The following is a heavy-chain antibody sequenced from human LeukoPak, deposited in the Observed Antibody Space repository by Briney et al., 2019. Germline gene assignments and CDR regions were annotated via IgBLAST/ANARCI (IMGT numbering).Heavy chain of an antibody. Sequence: GRSLRLSCAASGFTFSSYALHWVRQAPGKGLEWVALISYDGSNKYFADSVRGRFTISRDNSKHTLYLQMNSLRAEDTAVYYCARDIGVGSSGYYGYFDYWGLGTLVTVSS. CDR2: ISYDGSNK. J-gene: IGHJ4*02. V-gene: IGHV3-30-3*01. CDR3: ARDIGVGSSGYYGYFDY. D-gene: IGHD3-22*01. CDR1: GFTFSSYA.